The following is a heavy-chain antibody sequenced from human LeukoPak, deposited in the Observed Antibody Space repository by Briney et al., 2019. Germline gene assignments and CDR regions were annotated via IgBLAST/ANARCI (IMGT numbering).Heavy chain of an antibody. CDR1: GGSISSSSYY. Sequence: SETLSLTCTVSGGSISSSSYYWGWICQPPGKGLEWIGNIYYSGSTYYNPSLKSRVTISVDTSKNQFSLNLSSVTAADTAVYYCARRKFYDTSTDVGGQGTLVTVSS. CDR3: ARRKFYDTSTDV. V-gene: IGHV4-39*01. J-gene: IGHJ4*02. CDR2: IYYSGST. D-gene: IGHD3-22*01.